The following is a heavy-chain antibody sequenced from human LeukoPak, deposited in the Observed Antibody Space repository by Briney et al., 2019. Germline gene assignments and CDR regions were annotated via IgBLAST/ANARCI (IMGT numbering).Heavy chain of an antibody. CDR1: GGSISSYY. J-gene: IGHJ4*02. CDR3: ASLMVATDYFDY. Sequence: SETLSLTCTVSGGSISSYYWSWIRQPPGRGLEWIGYIYYSGSTNYNPSLKSRLTISVDTSKNQFSLRLSSVTAADTAVYYCASLMVATDYFDYWGQGTLVTVSS. CDR2: IYYSGST. V-gene: IGHV4-59*01. D-gene: IGHD5-12*01.